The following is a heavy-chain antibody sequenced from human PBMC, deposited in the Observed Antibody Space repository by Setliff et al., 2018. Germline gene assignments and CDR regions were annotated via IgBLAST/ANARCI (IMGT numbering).Heavy chain of an antibody. Sequence: PGGSLRLSCAASGFTFNTFWMTWVRQAPGKGLEWVANINPGGSEEYYLDSVKGRFTISRDNAKTSLYLLRNSLRADDTAVYFCASVTGYWGQGILVTVSS. CDR3: ASVTGY. CDR1: GFTFNTFW. CDR2: INPGGSEE. V-gene: IGHV3-7*01. J-gene: IGHJ4*02.